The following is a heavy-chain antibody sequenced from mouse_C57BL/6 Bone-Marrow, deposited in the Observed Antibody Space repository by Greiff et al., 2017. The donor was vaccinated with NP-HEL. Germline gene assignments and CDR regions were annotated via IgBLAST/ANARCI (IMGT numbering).Heavy chain of an antibody. Sequence: EVQLVESGGGLVQPKGSLKLSCAASGFSFNTYAMNWVRQAPGKGLEWVARIRSKSNNYATYYADSVKDRFTISRDDSESMLYLQMNNLKTEDTAMYYCVRWHYGSSYNYAMDYWGQGTSVTVSS. D-gene: IGHD1-1*01. J-gene: IGHJ4*01. CDR3: VRWHYGSSYNYAMDY. CDR2: IRSKSNNYAT. V-gene: IGHV10-1*01. CDR1: GFSFNTYA.